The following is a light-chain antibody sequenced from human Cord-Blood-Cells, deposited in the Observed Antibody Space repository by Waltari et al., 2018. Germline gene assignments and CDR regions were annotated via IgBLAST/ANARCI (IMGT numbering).Light chain of an antibody. CDR3: YSATDNNLV. CDR2: KDS. V-gene: IGLV3-27*01. Sequence: SYELTQPSSVSVSPGQTARITCSGDVLAKKYARWFQQKPGQAPVLVIYKDSERPSGIPERFSGSSSGTTVTLTIGGAQVGHEADYYCYSATDNNLVFGGGTKLPVL. J-gene: IGLJ3*02. CDR1: VLAKKY.